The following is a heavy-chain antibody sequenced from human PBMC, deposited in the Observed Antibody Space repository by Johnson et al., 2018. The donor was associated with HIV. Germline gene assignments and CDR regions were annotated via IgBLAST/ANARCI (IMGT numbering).Heavy chain of an antibody. Sequence: EVQVVESGGDLVQPGGSLRLSCAASGFTVSSNYMSWVRQAPGEGLEWVSIIYSGGTTYYAESVKGRFVISRDNSKNTLYLQMNSLRAEDTAVYYCARLGIVVVTPLDAFDIWGQGTMVTVSS. V-gene: IGHV3-66*04. CDR1: GFTVSSNY. CDR2: IYSGGTT. J-gene: IGHJ3*02. D-gene: IGHD3-22*01. CDR3: ARLGIVVVTPLDAFDI.